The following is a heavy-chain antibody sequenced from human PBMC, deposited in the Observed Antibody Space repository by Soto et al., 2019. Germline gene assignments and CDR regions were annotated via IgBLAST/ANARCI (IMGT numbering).Heavy chain of an antibody. D-gene: IGHD2-15*01. CDR3: ARRVVVKGMDV. Sequence: GASVKVSCKASGDTLSSYGINWVRQAPGQGLEWMGGIIPLFGTANYAQKFQGRVIITVDNSRSTVYMELSSLSFEDTAVYYCARRVVVKGMDVWGQGTTVTVSS. CDR1: GDTLSSYG. V-gene: IGHV1-69*06. J-gene: IGHJ6*02. CDR2: IIPLFGTA.